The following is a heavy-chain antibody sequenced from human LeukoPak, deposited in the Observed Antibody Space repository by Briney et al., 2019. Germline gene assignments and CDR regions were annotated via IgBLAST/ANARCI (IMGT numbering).Heavy chain of an antibody. CDR2: ISGSGGST. CDR3: AKDRYSDNTGHHYENEY. V-gene: IGHV3-23*01. Sequence: GGSLRLSCAASGFTFSSYAMSWVRQAPGKGLEWVSGISGSGGSTYYADSVKGRFTISRDNSKNTLYLQMNSLRAEDTAVYYCAKDRYSDNTGHHYENEYWGQGTLVTVSS. J-gene: IGHJ4*02. CDR1: GFTFSSYA. D-gene: IGHD3-22*01.